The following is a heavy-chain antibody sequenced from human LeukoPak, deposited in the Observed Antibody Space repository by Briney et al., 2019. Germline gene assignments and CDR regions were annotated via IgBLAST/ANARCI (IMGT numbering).Heavy chain of an antibody. CDR2: ISYDGSNK. J-gene: IGHJ6*02. D-gene: IGHD3-3*01. CDR1: GFTFSSYA. V-gene: IGHV3-30-3*01. CDR3: ARAYHYYDFWSGYYPGRDYYYYYGMDV. Sequence: GGSLRLSCAASGFTFSSYAMHWVRQAPGKGLERVAVISYDGSNKYYADSVKGRFTISRDNSKNTLYLQMNSLRAEDTAVYYCARAYHYYDFWSGYYPGRDYYYYYGMDVWGQGTTVTVSS.